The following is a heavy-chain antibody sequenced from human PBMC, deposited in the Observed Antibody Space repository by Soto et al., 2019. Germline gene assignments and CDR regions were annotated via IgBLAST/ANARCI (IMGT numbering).Heavy chain of an antibody. CDR3: ARRWGSAADY. CDR1: GGSISSYY. J-gene: IGHJ4*02. V-gene: IGHV4-59*08. Sequence: QVQLQESGPGLVKPSETLSLTCTVSGGSISSYYWCWIRQPPGKGLEWIGCIYYSGSTNYNPSLKSRVTISVDTSKNQFSLKLSSVTAADTAVYYCARRWGSAADYWGQGTLVTVSS. CDR2: IYYSGST. D-gene: IGHD2-15*01.